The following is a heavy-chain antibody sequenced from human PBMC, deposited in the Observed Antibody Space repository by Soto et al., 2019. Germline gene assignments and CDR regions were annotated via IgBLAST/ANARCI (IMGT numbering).Heavy chain of an antibody. CDR2: ISYDGSNK. Sequence: GGSLRLSCAASGFTFSSYGMHWVRQAPGKGLEWVAVISYDGSNKYYADSVKGRFTISRDNSKNTLYLQMNSLRAEDTAVYYCAKDKGYCSGGSCGLFDYWGQGTLVTVSS. D-gene: IGHD2-15*01. CDR3: AKDKGYCSGGSCGLFDY. CDR1: GFTFSSYG. V-gene: IGHV3-30*18. J-gene: IGHJ4*02.